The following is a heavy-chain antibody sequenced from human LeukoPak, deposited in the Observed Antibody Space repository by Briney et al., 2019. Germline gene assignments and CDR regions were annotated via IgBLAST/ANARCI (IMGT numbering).Heavy chain of an antibody. Sequence: GGSLRLSCAASGFTFRNAWMSWVRQAPGKGLEWVSAISGSGGSTYYADSVKGRFTISRDNSKNTLYLQMNSLRAEDTAVYYCAVSYSSSWYPDYYCYGMDVWGQGTTVTVSS. J-gene: IGHJ6*02. CDR1: GFTFRNAW. D-gene: IGHD6-13*01. V-gene: IGHV3-23*01. CDR3: AVSYSSSWYPDYYCYGMDV. CDR2: ISGSGGST.